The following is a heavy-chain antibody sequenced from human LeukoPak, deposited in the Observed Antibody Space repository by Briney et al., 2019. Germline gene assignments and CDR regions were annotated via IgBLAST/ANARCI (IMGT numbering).Heavy chain of an antibody. D-gene: IGHD4-17*01. CDR2: INHSGST. J-gene: IGHJ6*03. Sequence: PSETLSLTCAVYGGSFSAYYWNWIRQPPGKGLEWIGEINHSGSTKYNPSLKSRVTMSADTSENQFSLKLNSVTAADTAVYYCARGLLDGDYAYYYYMDVWGKGTTVTVSS. CDR1: GGSFSAYY. CDR3: ARGLLDGDYAYYYYMDV. V-gene: IGHV4-34*01.